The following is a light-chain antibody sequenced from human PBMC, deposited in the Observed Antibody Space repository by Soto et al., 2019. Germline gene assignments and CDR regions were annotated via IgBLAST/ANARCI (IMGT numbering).Light chain of an antibody. J-gene: IGKJ2*01. Sequence: DIQMTQSPSSLSASVGDRVTITCRASQSISSYLNWYQQKPRKAPKLLIYAASNLQSGVPSRFSGGGSVTDFTLTISSLQPEDFATYYCQQSYSTPYTFGQGTKLEIK. CDR3: QQSYSTPYT. CDR1: QSISSY. V-gene: IGKV1-39*01. CDR2: AAS.